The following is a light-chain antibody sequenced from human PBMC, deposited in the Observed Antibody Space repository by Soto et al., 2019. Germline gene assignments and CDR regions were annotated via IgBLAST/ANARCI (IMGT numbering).Light chain of an antibody. CDR2: GSS. V-gene: IGKV3-20*01. J-gene: IGKJ2*01. CDR3: HQYGSSPPYT. Sequence: EIVLTQSPGTLSLSPGERATLSCRASQSVSGSYLAWYQQKPGQSPRLLIYGSSDRATGIPDRFSGSGSGTDCTLTISRVEPEDFAVYYCHQYGSSPPYTFGQGTKLEIK. CDR1: QSVSGSY.